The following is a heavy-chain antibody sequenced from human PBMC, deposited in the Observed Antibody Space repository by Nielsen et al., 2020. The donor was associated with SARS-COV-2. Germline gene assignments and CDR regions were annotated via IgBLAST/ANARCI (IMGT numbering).Heavy chain of an antibody. CDR1: GGSISSYY. CDR3: GRGTQWDCSGGSCYSYWFDP. V-gene: IGHV4-59*01. D-gene: IGHD2-15*01. CDR2: IYYSGST. Sequence: SETLSPTCTVSGGSISSYYWSWIRPPPGKGLEWIGYIYYSGSTNYNPSLKSRVTISVDTSKNQSSLKLSSVTAADTAVYYCGRGTQWDCSGGSCYSYWFDPWGQGTLVTVSS. J-gene: IGHJ5*02.